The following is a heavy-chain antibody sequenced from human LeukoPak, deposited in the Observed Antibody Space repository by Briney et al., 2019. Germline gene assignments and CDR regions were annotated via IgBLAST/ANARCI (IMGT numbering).Heavy chain of an antibody. D-gene: IGHD3-22*01. V-gene: IGHV4-34*01. CDR1: GGSFSGYY. CDR3: ARHLYDSSGYYPTYYYYYMDV. J-gene: IGHJ6*03. CDR2: INHSGST. Sequence: SETLSLTCAVYGGSFSGYYWSWIRQPPGKGLEWIGEINHSGSTNYNPSLKSRVTISVDTSKNQFSLKLSSVTAADTAVYYCARHLYDSSGYYPTYYYYYMDVWGKGTTVTISS.